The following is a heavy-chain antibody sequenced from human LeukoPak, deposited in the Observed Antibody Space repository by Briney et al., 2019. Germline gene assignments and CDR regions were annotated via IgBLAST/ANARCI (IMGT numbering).Heavy chain of an antibody. V-gene: IGHV1-2*04. D-gene: IGHD5-18*01. J-gene: IGHJ4*02. CDR1: GYTFTGYY. CDR2: INPNSGGT. CDR3: ARAPGYSYGSSLDY. Sequence: ASVKVSCEASGYTFTGYYMHWVRQAPGQGLEWMGWINPNSGGTDYAQKFQGWVTMTRDTSISTAYMELSRLRSDDTAVYYCARAPGYSYGSSLDYWGQGTLVTVSS.